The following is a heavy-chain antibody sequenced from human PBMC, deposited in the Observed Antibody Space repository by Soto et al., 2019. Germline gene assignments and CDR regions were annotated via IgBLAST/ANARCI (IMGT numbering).Heavy chain of an antibody. V-gene: IGHV3-30*04. D-gene: IGHD2-15*01. CDR2: MSNDGGEK. J-gene: IGHJ4*02. CDR1: GFTFSYYA. CDR3: ARAGGGYLDF. Sequence: QVQLVEAGGGVVQPGRSLRLSCAASGFTFSYYALHWVRPAPVKWPEWVAYMSNDGGEKLYADSVKGRFTISRDNSKNTLYLEMNGLRAEDTAVYYCARAGGGYLDFWGQGTLVNVSS.